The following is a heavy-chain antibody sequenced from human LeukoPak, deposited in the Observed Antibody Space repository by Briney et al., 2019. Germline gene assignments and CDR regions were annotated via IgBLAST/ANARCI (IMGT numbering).Heavy chain of an antibody. CDR2: ISDVGSI. CDR3: AGHHPRNTVDF. Sequence: SETLSLTCTVSGGSVSSYYWSWIRQPPGKGLEWIAYISDVGSINYNPSLKSRVTISLDTSKNQFSLKLSSVTAADTAVYYCAGHHPRNTVDFWGQGTLVTVSS. V-gene: IGHV4-59*08. CDR1: GGSVSSYY. D-gene: IGHD2/OR15-2a*01. J-gene: IGHJ4*02.